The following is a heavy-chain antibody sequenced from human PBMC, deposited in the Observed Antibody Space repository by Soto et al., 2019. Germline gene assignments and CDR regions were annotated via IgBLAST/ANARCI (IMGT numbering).Heavy chain of an antibody. J-gene: IGHJ6*03. Sequence: GASVKVSCKASGYTFTIYDINWVLQATGQGLEWMGWMNPNSGNTGYAQKFQGRVTMTRNTSISTAYMELSSLRSEDTAVYYCARGLKNRGSTRYYYYYYYMDVWGKGTTVTVSS. CDR1: GYTFTIYD. V-gene: IGHV1-8*01. CDR2: MNPNSGNT. D-gene: IGHD2-2*01. CDR3: ARGLKNRGSTRYYYYYYYMDV.